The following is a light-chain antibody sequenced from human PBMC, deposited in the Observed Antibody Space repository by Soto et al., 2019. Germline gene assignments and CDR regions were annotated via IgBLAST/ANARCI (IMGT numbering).Light chain of an antibody. CDR2: ESS. CDR1: QNVANY. CDR3: QQRSDWPPIT. J-gene: IGKJ5*01. V-gene: IGKV3-11*01. Sequence: EIVLTQSPATLALSPGESATLSCRASQNVANYLDWYQQKPGQAPRLLIYESSNRATGIAARFSGSGSGTDFTITISSPEPEDFAVYYCQQRSDWPPITFGQGTRLEI.